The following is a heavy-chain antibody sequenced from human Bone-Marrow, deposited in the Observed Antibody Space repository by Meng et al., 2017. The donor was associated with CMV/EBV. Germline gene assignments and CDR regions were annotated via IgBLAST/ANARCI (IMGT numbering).Heavy chain of an antibody. CDR1: GRTVRGNY. Sequence: GESLKISCAASGRTVRGNYMTWVRQAPGKGLEWVSVNFSGGSTYYADSVKGRFTVSRDNSKNTLYLQMNSLRAGDTAVYYCARGTPTYGFDIWGQGTMVTGSS. J-gene: IGHJ3*02. D-gene: IGHD4-23*01. V-gene: IGHV3-53*01. CDR2: NFSGGST. CDR3: ARGTPTYGFDI.